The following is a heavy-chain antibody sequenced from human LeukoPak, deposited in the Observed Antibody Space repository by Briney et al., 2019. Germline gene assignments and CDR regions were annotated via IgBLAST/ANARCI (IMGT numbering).Heavy chain of an antibody. CDR1: GFSFSTYW. V-gene: IGHV3-7*01. CDR3: AREVYSGSRPADAFDI. D-gene: IGHD6-13*01. CDR2: IMQDGSEK. Sequence: PGGSLRLSCLGSGFSFSTYWMGWVRQAPGKGLEWVANIMQDGSEKNYVDSVKGRFTISRDNARNSLFLQMNSLGAEDTAVYYCAREVYSGSRPADAFDIWGQGTVVTVSS. J-gene: IGHJ3*02.